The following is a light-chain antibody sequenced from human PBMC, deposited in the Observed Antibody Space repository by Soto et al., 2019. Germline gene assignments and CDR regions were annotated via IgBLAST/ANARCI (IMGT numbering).Light chain of an antibody. V-gene: IGLV1-40*01. CDR3: QSYDSSLTVV. CDR1: SSNIGAGYD. CDR2: GNT. Sequence: QSVLTQPPSVSGAPGQRVTISCTGSSSNIGAGYDVHWYQQFPGTTPKCLIYGNTNRPSGVPDRFSASKSGTSASLDITGLQAEDEAEYFCQSYDSSLTVVFGGGTQLTVL. J-gene: IGLJ2*01.